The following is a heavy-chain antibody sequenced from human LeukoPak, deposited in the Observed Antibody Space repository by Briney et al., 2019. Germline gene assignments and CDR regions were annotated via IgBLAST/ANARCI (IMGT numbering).Heavy chain of an antibody. Sequence: PGGSLRLSCAASGFTFNTHWMSWVRQAPGKGLEWVASINPDGSVNRYVDSVKGRVTISRDNAENSLHLQMNSLRAEDTAVYYCARILGWVTIFDSWGQGTLVTVSS. CDR2: INPDGSVN. J-gene: IGHJ4*02. CDR1: GFTFNTHW. CDR3: ARILGWVTIFDS. D-gene: IGHD3-3*01. V-gene: IGHV3-7*01.